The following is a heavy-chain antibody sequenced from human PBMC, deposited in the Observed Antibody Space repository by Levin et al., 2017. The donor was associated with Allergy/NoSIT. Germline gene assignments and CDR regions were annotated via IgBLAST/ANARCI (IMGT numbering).Heavy chain of an antibody. CDR3: ARLNDGWQILDY. J-gene: IGHJ4*02. V-gene: IGHV5-10-1*01. CDR2: IDPSDSYT. Sequence: ASVKVSCKGSGYSFTSYWISWVRQMPGKGLEWMGRIDPSDSYTNYSPSFQGHVTISADKSISTAYLQWSSLKASDTAMYYCARLNDGWQILDYWGQGSLVTVSS. D-gene: IGHD5-24*01. CDR1: GYSFTSYW.